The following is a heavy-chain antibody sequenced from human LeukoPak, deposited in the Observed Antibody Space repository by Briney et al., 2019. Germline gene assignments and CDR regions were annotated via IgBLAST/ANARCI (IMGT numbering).Heavy chain of an antibody. J-gene: IGHJ4*02. D-gene: IGHD6-19*01. CDR2: ISSSSSYI. Sequence: PGGFLRLSCAASGFTFSSYSMNWVRQAPGKGLEWVSSISSSSSYIYYADSVKGRFTISRDNAKNSLYLQMNSLRAEDTAVYYCAGAYSSGWYYWGQGTLVTVSS. V-gene: IGHV3-21*01. CDR1: GFTFSSYS. CDR3: AGAYSSGWYY.